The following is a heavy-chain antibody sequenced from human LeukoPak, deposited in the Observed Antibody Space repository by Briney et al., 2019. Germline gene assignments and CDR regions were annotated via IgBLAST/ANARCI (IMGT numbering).Heavy chain of an antibody. D-gene: IGHD5-18*01. CDR2: IIPIFGTA. CDR3: AGVGGEYSAMVS. Sequence: ASVKVSCKASGGTFSSYAISWVRQAPGQGLEWMGRIIPIFGTANYAQKFQGRVTITTDESTSTAYMELSSLRSEDTAVYYCAGVGGEYSAMVSWGQGTLVAVSS. J-gene: IGHJ4*02. CDR1: GGTFSSYA. V-gene: IGHV1-69*05.